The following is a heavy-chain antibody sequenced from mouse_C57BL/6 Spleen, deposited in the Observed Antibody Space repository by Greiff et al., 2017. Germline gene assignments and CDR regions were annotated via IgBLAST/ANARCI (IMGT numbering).Heavy chain of an antibody. V-gene: IGHV1-22*01. J-gene: IGHJ2*01. CDR2: INPNNGGT. D-gene: IGHD1-1*01. CDR1: GYTFTDYN. CDR3: ARPIYYGSTVDY. Sequence: EVQLQQSGPELVKPGASVKMSCKASGYTFTDYNMHWVKQSHGKSLEWIGYINPNNGGTSYNQKFKGKATLTVNKSSSTAYMELRSLTSEDSAVYYCARPIYYGSTVDYWGQGTTLTVSS.